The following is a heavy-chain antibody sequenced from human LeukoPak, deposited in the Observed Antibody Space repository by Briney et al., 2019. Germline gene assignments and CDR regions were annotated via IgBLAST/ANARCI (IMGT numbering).Heavy chain of an antibody. CDR1: GGSFSGYY. CDR2: INHSGST. J-gene: IGHJ3*02. Sequence: SETLSLTCAVYGGSFSGYYWSWIRQPPGKGLEWIGEINHSGSTNYNPSLKSRVTTSVDTSKNQFSLKLSSVTAADTAVYYCAREGRLWFGGFGAFDIWGQGTMVTVSS. V-gene: IGHV4-34*01. D-gene: IGHD3-10*01. CDR3: AREGRLWFGGFGAFDI.